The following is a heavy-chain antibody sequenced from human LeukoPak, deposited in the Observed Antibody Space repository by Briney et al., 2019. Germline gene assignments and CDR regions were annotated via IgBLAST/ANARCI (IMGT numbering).Heavy chain of an antibody. CDR1: DDSITMYY. V-gene: IGHV4-38-2*02. Sequence: SETLSLTCSVSDDSITMYYWTWIRQPPGKGLEWIGSIYYSGNTYYNPSLKSRVTISLDTSKNQFSLKLSSVTAADTAVYYCAKVGKAARIIGTTSRYYYYYMDVWGKGTTVTISS. D-gene: IGHD1-20*01. J-gene: IGHJ6*03. CDR2: IYYSGNT. CDR3: AKVGKAARIIGTTSRYYYYYMDV.